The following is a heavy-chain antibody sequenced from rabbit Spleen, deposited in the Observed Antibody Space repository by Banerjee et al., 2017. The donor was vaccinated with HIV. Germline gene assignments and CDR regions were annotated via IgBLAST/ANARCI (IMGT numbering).Heavy chain of an antibody. D-gene: IGHD6-1*01. V-gene: IGHV1S40*01. J-gene: IGHJ6*01. CDR3: ARSHVDHGLGGYAYGLYL. CDR1: GFSFSSNYF. Sequence: QSLEESGGDLVKPEGSLTLTCTASGFSFSSNYFICWVRQAPGKGLEWTACIDVGSSGRTDYASWVNGRFTISKTSSTTVTLQMSSLTAADTATYFCARSHVDHGLGGYAYGLYLWGQGTLVTVS. CDR2: IDVGSSGRT.